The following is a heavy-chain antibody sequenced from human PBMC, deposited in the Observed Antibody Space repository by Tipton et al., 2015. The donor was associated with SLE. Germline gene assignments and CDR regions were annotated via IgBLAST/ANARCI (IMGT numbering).Heavy chain of an antibody. D-gene: IGHD5-12*01. V-gene: IGHV3-21*03. J-gene: IGHJ3*02. Sequence: SLRLSCAASGFTFSSYSMNWVRQAPGKGLEWVSSISSSSSYIYYADSVKGRFTISRDNAKNSLYLQMNSLRAEDTAVYYCARDASRGYSGYGHAVDIWGHGSMVTVAS. CDR2: ISSSSSYI. CDR3: ARDASRGYSGYGHAVDI. CDR1: GFTFSSYS.